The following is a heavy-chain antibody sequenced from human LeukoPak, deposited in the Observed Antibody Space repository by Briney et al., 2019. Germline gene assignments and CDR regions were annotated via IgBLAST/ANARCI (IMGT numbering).Heavy chain of an antibody. Sequence: QAPGKGLEWVSGISWNSRSIGYADSVKGRFAISRDNSKKTLYLQMNSLRADDTAVYYCAKERGGEFDYWGQGTLVTVSS. CDR2: ISWNSRSI. D-gene: IGHD2-21*01. J-gene: IGHJ4*02. V-gene: IGHV3-9*01. CDR3: AKERGGEFDY.